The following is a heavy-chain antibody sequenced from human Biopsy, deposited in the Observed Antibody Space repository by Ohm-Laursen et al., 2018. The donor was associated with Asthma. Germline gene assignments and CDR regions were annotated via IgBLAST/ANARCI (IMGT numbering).Heavy chain of an antibody. CDR2: IYYSGST. D-gene: IGHD2-21*02. CDR3: ARGISRVTGLFDHFDS. CDR1: GVSISSDY. Sequence: GTLSLTCTVSGVSISSDYWSWIRQPPGKGLEWIGHIYYSGSTNYQPSLKSRVTISVDTSKYQFSLKLRSVTAADAAVYYCARGISRVTGLFDHFDSWGQGTLVTVSS. V-gene: IGHV4-59*01. J-gene: IGHJ4*02.